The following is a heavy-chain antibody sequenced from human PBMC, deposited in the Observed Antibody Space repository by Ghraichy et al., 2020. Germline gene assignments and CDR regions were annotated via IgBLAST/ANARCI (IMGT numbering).Heavy chain of an antibody. CDR2: INAGNGDT. D-gene: IGHD3-22*01. V-gene: IGHV1-3*01. CDR1: GYTFTSYA. CDR3: ARGSSGYPYYLDY. J-gene: IGHJ4*02. Sequence: ASVKVSCKASGYTFTSYAMHWVRQAPGQRLEWMGWINAGNGDTKYSQKLQGRVTITRDTSASTAYMELSSLVSEDTAVYFCARGSSGYPYYLDYWGQGTLLTVSS.